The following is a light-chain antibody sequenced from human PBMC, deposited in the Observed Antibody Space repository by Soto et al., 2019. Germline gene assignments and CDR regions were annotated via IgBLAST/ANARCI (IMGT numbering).Light chain of an antibody. CDR1: QGIRNY. CDR2: DAS. Sequence: IQLTQSPSFLSASVGDRVTITCRASQGIRNYLAWYQQKPGIAPKLLIYDASTLQSGVPSRFSGSGSGTEFTLTISSLQPEDFATYYCQQRSGYPITFGQGTRLEI. J-gene: IGKJ5*01. CDR3: QQRSGYPIT. V-gene: IGKV1-9*01.